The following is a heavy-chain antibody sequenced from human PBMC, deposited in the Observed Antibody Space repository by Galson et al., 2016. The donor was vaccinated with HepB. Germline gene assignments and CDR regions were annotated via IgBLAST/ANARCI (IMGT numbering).Heavy chain of an antibody. CDR3: ARDLGHNILTGYTYYYFYGMDV. Sequence: SVKVSCKASGYTFTSYTLHWVRQAPGQGLEWMGWINAGTGNTKYSQNFQGRVTITRDTSASTAYMELSSLRSEDTAVYYCARDLGHNILTGYTYYYFYGMDVWGQGTTVTVSS. V-gene: IGHV1-3*01. CDR2: INAGTGNT. CDR1: GYTFTSYT. J-gene: IGHJ6*02. D-gene: IGHD3-9*01.